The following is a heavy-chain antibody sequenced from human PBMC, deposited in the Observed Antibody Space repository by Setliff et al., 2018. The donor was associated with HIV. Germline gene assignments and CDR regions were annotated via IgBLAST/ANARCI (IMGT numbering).Heavy chain of an antibody. CDR1: GVSISSYY. V-gene: IGHV4-59*01. CDR3: ADEDGGFDY. Sequence: PSETLSLTCSVSGVSISSYYWSWIRHSPGKGLEWIGIIFPGGATNYNPSLTSRVTISVDTSKNHLFLKLTSVTTADTAVYYCADEDGGFDYWGQGTLVTVSS. D-gene: IGHD3-16*01. CDR2: IFPGGAT. J-gene: IGHJ4*02.